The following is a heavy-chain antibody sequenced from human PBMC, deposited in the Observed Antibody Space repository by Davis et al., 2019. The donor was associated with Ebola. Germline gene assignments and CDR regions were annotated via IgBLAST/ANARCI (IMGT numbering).Heavy chain of an antibody. CDR2: ISYDGSNK. CDR3: ARGRGTYYYYGMDV. Sequence: GESLKISCAASGFTFSSYSMNWVRQAPGKGLEWVAVISYDGSNKYYADSVKGLFTISRDNSKNTLYLQMNSLRAEDTAVYYCARGRGTYYYYGMDVWGQGTTVTVSS. J-gene: IGHJ6*02. CDR1: GFTFSSYS. D-gene: IGHD3-10*01. V-gene: IGHV3-30*03.